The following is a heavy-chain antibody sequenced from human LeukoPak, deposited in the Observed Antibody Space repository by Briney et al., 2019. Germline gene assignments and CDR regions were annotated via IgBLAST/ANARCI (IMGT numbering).Heavy chain of an antibody. CDR3: AKPLYQYYYYYYGMDV. Sequence: SGRSLRLSCAASGFTFSTYGIHWIRQAPGKGMDWVAVIWYDGSHKFYSDSVQGRFTISRDNSKNTLYLQMNSLRAEDTAVYYCAKPLYQYYYYYYGMDVWGQGTTVTVSS. J-gene: IGHJ6*02. CDR2: IWYDGSHK. V-gene: IGHV3-33*06. D-gene: IGHD2-2*01. CDR1: GFTFSTYG.